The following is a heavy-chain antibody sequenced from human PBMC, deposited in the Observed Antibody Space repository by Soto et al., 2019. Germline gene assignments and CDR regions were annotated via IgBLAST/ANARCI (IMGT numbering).Heavy chain of an antibody. CDR1: GLSLSTSGVG. CDR2: IYWSDEK. D-gene: IGHD4-4*01. CDR3: AHRRGADYKGCFHY. J-gene: IGHJ4*02. V-gene: IGHV2-5*01. Sequence: QITLKESGPTLVKPTQTLTLTCTFSGLSLSTSGVGVGWIRQPPGKALEWLALIYWSDEKRYSPSLSSRLTITKDTSKNQVVLTMTNMDPVDTATYYCAHRRGADYKGCFHYWGQGTLVTVSS.